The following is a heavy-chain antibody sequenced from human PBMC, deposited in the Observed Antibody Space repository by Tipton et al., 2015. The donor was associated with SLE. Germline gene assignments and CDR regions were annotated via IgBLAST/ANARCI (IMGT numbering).Heavy chain of an antibody. CDR3: AGGHDYGDPYAFDI. Sequence: SRVTISVDTSKDQFSLKLSSVTAADTAVYYCAGGHDYGDPYAFDIWGQGTMVTVSS. V-gene: IGHV4-61*06. J-gene: IGHJ3*02. D-gene: IGHD4-17*01.